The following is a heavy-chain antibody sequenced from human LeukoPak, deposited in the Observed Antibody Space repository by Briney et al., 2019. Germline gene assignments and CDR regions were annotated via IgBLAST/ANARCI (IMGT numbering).Heavy chain of an antibody. CDR2: ISYDGSNK. CDR3: ARDPSDPSSGWYSWNYYYGMDV. Sequence: GGSLRLSCAASGFTFSSYAMHWVRQAPGKGLEWVAVISYDGSNKYYADSVKGRFTISRDNSENTLYLQMNSLRAEDTAVYYCARDPSDPSSGWYSWNYYYGMDVWGQGTTVTVSS. CDR1: GFTFSSYA. V-gene: IGHV3-30-3*01. J-gene: IGHJ6*02. D-gene: IGHD6-19*01.